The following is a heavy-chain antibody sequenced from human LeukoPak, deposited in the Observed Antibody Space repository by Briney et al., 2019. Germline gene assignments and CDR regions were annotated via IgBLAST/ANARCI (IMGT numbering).Heavy chain of an antibody. CDR3: ARESSGYYWRNYYYGMDV. CDR2: IYYSGST. V-gene: IGHV4-59*01. Sequence: SETLSLTCTVSGGSISSYYWSWIRQPPGKGLEWIGYIYYSGSTNYNPSLKSRVTISVDTSKNQFSLKLSSVTAADTAVYYCARESSGYYWRNYYYGMDVWGQGTTVTVSS. CDR1: GGSISSYY. D-gene: IGHD3-22*01. J-gene: IGHJ6*02.